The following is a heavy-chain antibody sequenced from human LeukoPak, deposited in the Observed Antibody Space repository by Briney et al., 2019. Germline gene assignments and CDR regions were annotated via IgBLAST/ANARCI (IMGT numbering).Heavy chain of an antibody. J-gene: IGHJ6*02. CDR2: IYYSGST. D-gene: IGHD3-3*01. V-gene: IGHV4-28*01. Sequence: SDTLSLTCAVSGYSISSSNWWGWIRQPPGKGLEWIGYIYYSGSTYYNPSLKSRVTMSVGTSKNQFSLKLSSVTAVDTAVYYCARNPSYDSSRTDVWGQGTTVTVSS. CDR1: GYSISSSNW. CDR3: ARNPSYDSSRTDV.